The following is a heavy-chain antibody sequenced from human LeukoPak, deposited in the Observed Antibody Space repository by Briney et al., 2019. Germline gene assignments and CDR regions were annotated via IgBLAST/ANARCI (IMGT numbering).Heavy chain of an antibody. D-gene: IGHD2-21*02. J-gene: IGHJ4*02. CDR3: ARGSYCGGDCFYYFDY. CDR1: GGSISGYY. Sequence: PSETLSLTCVVSGGSISGYYWSWIRQPPGKGLEWIGFVYYSGVTDYNPSLRSRVTISIGPFENQFSLHLSSVTAADTAVYYCARGSYCGGDCFYYFDYWGQGALVTVSS. V-gene: IGHV4-59*08. CDR2: VYYSGVT.